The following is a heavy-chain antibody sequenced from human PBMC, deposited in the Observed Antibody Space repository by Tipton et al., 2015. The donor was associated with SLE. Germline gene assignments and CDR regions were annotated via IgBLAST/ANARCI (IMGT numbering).Heavy chain of an antibody. Sequence: TLSLTCAVYGGSFSGYYWSWIRQPPGKGLEWIGEINHSGSTNYNPSLKSRVTISVDTSKNQFSLKLSSVTAADTAVYYCASDHCSSTSCFYGMDVWGQGTTVTVSS. CDR1: GGSFSGYY. CDR2: INHSGST. CDR3: ASDHCSSTSCFYGMDV. J-gene: IGHJ6*02. V-gene: IGHV4-34*01. D-gene: IGHD2-2*01.